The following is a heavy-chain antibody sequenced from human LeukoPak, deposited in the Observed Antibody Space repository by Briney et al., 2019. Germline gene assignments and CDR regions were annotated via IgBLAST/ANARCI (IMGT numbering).Heavy chain of an antibody. CDR1: GFIFDGYA. D-gene: IGHD2-15*01. V-gene: IGHV3-9*03. Sequence: PGRSLRLSCAASGFIFDGYAMLWVRQAPGKGWVGGSGISWNSGSIDYADSVKGRFTISRDNAKDFLYMELNSLRAEDMALYYCAKETIPYCSGGSCTMGYFDCWGQRALVTVS. J-gene: IGHJ4*02. CDR3: AKETIPYCSGGSCTMGYFDC. CDR2: ISWNSGSI.